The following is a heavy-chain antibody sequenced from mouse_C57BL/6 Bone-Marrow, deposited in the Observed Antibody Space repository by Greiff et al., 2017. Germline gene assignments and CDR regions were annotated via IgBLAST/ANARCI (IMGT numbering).Heavy chain of an antibody. V-gene: IGHV1-85*01. J-gene: IGHJ1*03. D-gene: IGHD1-1*01. CDR1: GYTFTSYD. Sequence: VQLQQSGPELVKPGASVKLSCKASGYTFTSYDITWVQQRPGQGLEWIGWIYPGDGRTKYNEKFKGKATLTVDTSSSTAYMALHSLTSEDSAVYFCARDYGSSYWYFDVWGTGTTVTVSS. CDR2: IYPGDGRT. CDR3: ARDYGSSYWYFDV.